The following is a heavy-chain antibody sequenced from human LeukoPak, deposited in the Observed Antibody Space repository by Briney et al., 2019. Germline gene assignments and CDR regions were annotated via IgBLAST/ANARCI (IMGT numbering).Heavy chain of an antibody. D-gene: IGHD5-12*01. CDR3: ARDEIVATTKANYYYYMDV. V-gene: IGHV3-23*01. CDR1: GFTFSSYA. J-gene: IGHJ6*03. Sequence: GGSLRLSCAASGFTFSSYAMSWVRQAPGKGLEWVSAISGSGGSTYYADSVKGRFTISRDNSKNTLYLQMNSLRAEDTAVYYCARDEIVATTKANYYYYMDVWGKGTTVTISS. CDR2: ISGSGGST.